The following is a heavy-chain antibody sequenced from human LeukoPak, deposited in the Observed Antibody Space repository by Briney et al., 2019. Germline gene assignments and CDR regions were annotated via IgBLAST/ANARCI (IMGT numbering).Heavy chain of an antibody. V-gene: IGHV3-23*01. CDR1: GFTFSSYE. CDR3: AKGTKAHILTAYMRDRWFDP. J-gene: IGHJ5*02. CDR2: ISNSGDNT. D-gene: IGHD3-9*01. Sequence: GGSLRLSCAASGFTFSSYEMNWVRQAPGKGLEWVSAISNSGDNTYYADSVKGRFTISRDNSKNTLYLQMNSLRAEDTAVYYCAKGTKAHILTAYMRDRWFDPWGQGTLVTVSS.